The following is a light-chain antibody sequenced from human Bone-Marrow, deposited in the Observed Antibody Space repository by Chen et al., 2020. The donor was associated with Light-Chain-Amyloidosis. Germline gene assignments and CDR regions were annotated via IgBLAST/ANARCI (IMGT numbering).Light chain of an antibody. V-gene: IGLV3-25*03. CDR3: QSADSSGTYEVV. CDR1: DLPTKY. Sequence: SYELTQPPSVSVSPGQTARITCSGDDLPTKYAYWYQQKPGQAPVLVIHRDTERPSGLSERFSRTSSGKTATLTLSGFQAEDGAEYRCQSADSSGTYEVVFGGGTKLTVL. J-gene: IGLJ2*01. CDR2: RDT.